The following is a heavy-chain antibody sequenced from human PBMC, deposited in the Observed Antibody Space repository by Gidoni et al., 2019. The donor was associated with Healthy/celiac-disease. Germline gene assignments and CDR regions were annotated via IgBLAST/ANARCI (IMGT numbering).Heavy chain of an antibody. D-gene: IGHD1-7*01. CDR3: ARDNWNYIHYYYYGMDV. V-gene: IGHV3-30-3*01. CDR2: ISYDGSNK. J-gene: IGHJ6*02. CDR1: GFTLRSYA. Sequence: QVQLVESGGGVVQPGRSLRLSCAASGFTLRSYAMHWVRQAPGKGLEWVAVISYDGSNKYYADSVKGRFTISRDNSKNTLYLQMNSLRAEDTAVYYCARDNWNYIHYYYYGMDVWGQGTTVTVSS.